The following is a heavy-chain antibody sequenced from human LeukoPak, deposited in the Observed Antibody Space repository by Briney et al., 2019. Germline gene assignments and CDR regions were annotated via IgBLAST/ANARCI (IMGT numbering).Heavy chain of an antibody. CDR1: GFTFSSYW. Sequence: TGGSLRLSCAASGFTFSSYWMSWVRQAPGKGLEWVANIKQDGSEKYYVDSVKGRFTISRDNSKNTLYLDMNSLRTEDTALYYCAKGGEYSTSWDDTFDIWGQGTMVTVSS. V-gene: IGHV3-7*01. D-gene: IGHD2-2*01. J-gene: IGHJ3*02. CDR3: AKGGEYSTSWDDTFDI. CDR2: IKQDGSEK.